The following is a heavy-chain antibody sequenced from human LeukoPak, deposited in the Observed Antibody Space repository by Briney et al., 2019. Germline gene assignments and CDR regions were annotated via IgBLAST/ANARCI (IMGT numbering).Heavy chain of an antibody. J-gene: IGHJ3*02. CDR1: GGSISSGGYY. CDR3: AGGAWELLVGDAFDI. D-gene: IGHD1-26*01. Sequence: SETLSLTCTVSGGSISSGGYYWSWIRQHPGKGLEWIGRIYTSGSTNYNPSLKSRVTMSVDTSKNQFSLKLSSVTAADTAVYYCAGGAWELLVGDAFDIWGQGTMVTVSS. CDR2: IYTSGST. V-gene: IGHV4-61*02.